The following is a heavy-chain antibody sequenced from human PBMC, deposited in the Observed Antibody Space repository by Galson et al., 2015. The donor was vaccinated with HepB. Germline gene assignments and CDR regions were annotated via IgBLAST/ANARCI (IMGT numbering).Heavy chain of an antibody. Sequence: SLRLSCAASGFTFSSYGMHWVRQAPGKGLEWVAVISYDGSNKYYADSVKGRFTISRDNSKNTLYLQMNSLRAEDTAVYYCAKDSGAVAGTVGIDYWGQGTLVTVSS. J-gene: IGHJ4*02. CDR2: ISYDGSNK. V-gene: IGHV3-30*18. CDR1: GFTFSSYG. CDR3: AKDSGAVAGTVGIDY. D-gene: IGHD6-19*01.